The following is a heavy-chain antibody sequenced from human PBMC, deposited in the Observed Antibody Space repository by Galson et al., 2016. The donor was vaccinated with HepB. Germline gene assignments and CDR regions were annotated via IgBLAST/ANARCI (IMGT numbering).Heavy chain of an antibody. J-gene: IGHJ4*02. Sequence: SLRLSCAASGFTFTDYTMHWFRLAPGQGLQWVSSISASHRFIHYVDSVKGRFAISGDNAKNSLYLQMNSLRAEDTAVYYCARAYGDYAYTDHWGQGTQVIVSS. D-gene: IGHD4-17*01. CDR2: ISASHRFI. CDR3: ARAYGDYAYTDH. V-gene: IGHV3-21*01. CDR1: GFTFTDYT.